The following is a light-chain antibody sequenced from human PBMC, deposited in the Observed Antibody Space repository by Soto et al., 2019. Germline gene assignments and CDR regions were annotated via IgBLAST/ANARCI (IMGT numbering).Light chain of an antibody. V-gene: IGLV1-47*01. CDR3: SARDDSLSGVV. Sequence: QAVVTQPPSTSGTPGQRVTISCSGSSSNIGSNHVYWYQQFPGMAPKLLMYRSDQRPTGVPDRFSGSKSGTSASLAISGLLSDDEAVYYYSARDDSLSGVVFGGGTKLTVL. CDR2: RSD. CDR1: SSNIGSNH. J-gene: IGLJ2*01.